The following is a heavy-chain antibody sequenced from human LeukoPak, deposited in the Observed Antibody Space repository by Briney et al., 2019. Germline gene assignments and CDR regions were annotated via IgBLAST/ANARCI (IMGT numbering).Heavy chain of an antibody. D-gene: IGHD2-2*01. V-gene: IGHV1-69*06. J-gene: IGHJ6*04. CDR1: GGTFSSYA. Sequence: ASVKVSCKASGGTFSSYAISWVRQAPGQGLEWMGGIIPIFGTANYAQKFQGRVTITADKSTSTAYMEPSSLRSEDTAVYYCARGDIVVVPAASLYYYYGMDVWGKGTTVTVSS. CDR2: IIPIFGTA. CDR3: ARGDIVVVPAASLYYYYGMDV.